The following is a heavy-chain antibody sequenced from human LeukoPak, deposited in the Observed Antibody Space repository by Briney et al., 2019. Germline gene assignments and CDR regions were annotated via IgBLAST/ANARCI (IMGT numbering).Heavy chain of an antibody. J-gene: IGHJ4*02. D-gene: IGHD3-22*01. CDR2: ISYDGSNK. CDR3: ASDTYYYDSSAVPGY. CDR1: GFTFSSYA. V-gene: IGHV3-30*04. Sequence: PGGSLRLSCAASGFTFSSYAMHWVRQAPGKGLEWVAVISYDGSNKYYADSVKGRFTISRDNSKNTLYLQMNSLRAEDTAVYYCASDTYYYDSSAVPGYWGQGTLVTVSS.